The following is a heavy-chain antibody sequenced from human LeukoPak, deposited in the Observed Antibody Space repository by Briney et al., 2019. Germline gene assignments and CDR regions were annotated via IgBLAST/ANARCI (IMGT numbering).Heavy chain of an antibody. Sequence: ASVKVSCKASGYTFTSYGISWVRQAPGQGLEWMGWISAYNGNTNYAQKLQGRVTMTTDTSTSTAYMELRSLRSDDTAVYYCARGSGFWCGYYNGGYYFDYWGQGTLVTVSS. J-gene: IGHJ4*02. D-gene: IGHD3-3*01. CDR1: GYTFTSYG. CDR3: ARGSGFWCGYYNGGYYFDY. CDR2: ISAYNGNT. V-gene: IGHV1-18*01.